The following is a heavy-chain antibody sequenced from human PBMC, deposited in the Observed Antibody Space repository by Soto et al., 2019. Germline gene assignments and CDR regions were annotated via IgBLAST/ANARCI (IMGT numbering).Heavy chain of an antibody. CDR1: GFTFSSYA. Sequence: QVQLVESGGGVVQPGRSLRLSCAASGFTFSSYAMHWVRQAPGKGLEWWAVISYDGSNKYYADSVKGRFTISRDNSKNTLYLQMNSLRAEDTAVYYCAREKGGPGQAYYYYYGMDVWGQGTTVTVSS. J-gene: IGHJ6*02. D-gene: IGHD3-16*01. CDR2: ISYDGSNK. CDR3: AREKGGPGQAYYYYYGMDV. V-gene: IGHV3-30-3*01.